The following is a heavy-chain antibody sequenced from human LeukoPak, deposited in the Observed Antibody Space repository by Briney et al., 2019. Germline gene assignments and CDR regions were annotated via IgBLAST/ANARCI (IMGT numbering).Heavy chain of an antibody. CDR3: ASGRLQLGDLSLADAFDT. D-gene: IGHD3-16*02. CDR1: GGTFNRYA. Sequence: ASVKVSCKASGGTFNRYAMSWVRQAPGQGLEWMGRTIPILGTVNYAQKFQGRLTIIADKSTSTAYMELNSLRSEDTDVYYCASGRLQLGDLSLADAFDTWGQGTMVTVSS. J-gene: IGHJ3*02. CDR2: TIPILGTV. V-gene: IGHV1-69*04.